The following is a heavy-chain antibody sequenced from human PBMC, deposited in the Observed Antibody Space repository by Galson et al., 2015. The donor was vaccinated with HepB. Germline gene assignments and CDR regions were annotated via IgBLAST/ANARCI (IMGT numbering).Heavy chain of an antibody. CDR3: AKTHEPLGYCSRTNCYTGAFDI. CDR1: GFTFSNYW. D-gene: IGHD2-2*02. CDR2: MSYDGSNE. Sequence: SLRLSCAASGFTFSNYWMSWVCQAPGKGLEWVAVMSYDGSNEYYADSVKGRFTISRDNSKNTLYLQMNSLRAEDTAVYYCAKTHEPLGYCSRTNCYTGAFDIWGQGTMVTVSS. J-gene: IGHJ3*02. V-gene: IGHV3-30*18.